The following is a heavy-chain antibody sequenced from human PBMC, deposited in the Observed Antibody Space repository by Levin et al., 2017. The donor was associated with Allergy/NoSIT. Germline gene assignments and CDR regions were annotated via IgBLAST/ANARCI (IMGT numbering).Heavy chain of an antibody. CDR2: IINSGVGT. CDR3: AKDAIRGSDQPYYFDY. CDR1: GFTFNNYA. V-gene: IGHV3-23*01. D-gene: IGHD6-19*01. Sequence: GESLKIFCAASGFTFNNYAMSWVRQAPGKGLEWVSAIINSGVGTYYADSVKGRFTISRDNSKNTMYLQMNSLRAEDPAVYFCAKDAIRGSDQPYYFDYWGQGALVTASS. J-gene: IGHJ4*02.